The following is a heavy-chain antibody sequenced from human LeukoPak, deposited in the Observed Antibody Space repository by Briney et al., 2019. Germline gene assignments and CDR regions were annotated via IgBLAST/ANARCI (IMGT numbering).Heavy chain of an antibody. V-gene: IGHV4-59*01. CDR2: IYYSGST. Sequence: SETLSLTCTVSGGSISSYYWSWIRQPPGKGLERIGYIYYSGSTNYNPSLKSRVTISVDTSKNQFSLKLSSVTAADTAVYYCAREVDMVRGVMGYYGMDVWGQGTTVTVSS. J-gene: IGHJ6*02. CDR1: GGSISSYY. D-gene: IGHD3-10*01. CDR3: AREVDMVRGVMGYYGMDV.